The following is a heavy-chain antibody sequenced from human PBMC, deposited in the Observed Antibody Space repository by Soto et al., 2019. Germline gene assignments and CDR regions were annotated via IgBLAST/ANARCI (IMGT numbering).Heavy chain of an antibody. Sequence: QVQLVESGGGVVQPGRSLRLSCAASGFTFSSYAMHWVRQAPGKGLEWVAVMSYDGSKKYYADSVKGRFTISRDNSKNTLYLQVNSLRAEDTAVYYCARDSTAAGLAFAIWGQGTMVTVSS. V-gene: IGHV3-30-3*01. CDR1: GFTFSSYA. D-gene: IGHD6-13*01. CDR3: ARDSTAAGLAFAI. J-gene: IGHJ3*02. CDR2: MSYDGSKK.